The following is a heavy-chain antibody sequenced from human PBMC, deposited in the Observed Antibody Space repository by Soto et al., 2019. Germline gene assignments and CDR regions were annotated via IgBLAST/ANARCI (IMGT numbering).Heavy chain of an antibody. V-gene: IGHV4-39*01. CDR1: GGSISSSSYY. J-gene: IGHJ4*02. CDR2: IYYSGST. Sequence: SETLSLTCTVSGGSISSSSYYWGWIRQPPGKGLEWIGSIYYSGSTYYNPSLKSRVTISVDTSKNQFSLKLSSVTAADTAVYYCARRSIVATISSMDSADFDYWGQGNLLTVSS. CDR3: ARRSIVATISSMDSADFDY. D-gene: IGHD5-12*01.